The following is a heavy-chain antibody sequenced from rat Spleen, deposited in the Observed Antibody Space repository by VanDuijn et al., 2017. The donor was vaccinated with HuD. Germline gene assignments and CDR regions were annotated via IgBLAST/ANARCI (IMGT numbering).Heavy chain of an antibody. V-gene: IGHV5-7*01. J-gene: IGHJ3*01. CDR3: ATAGSRVSRFAY. CDR2: ISYDGSST. Sequence: EVQLVETGGGLVHPGSSLKLSCAASGFTFSDYNMAWVRQAPKKGLEWVATISYDGSSTYYRDSAKGRFTISRDSAKSTLYLQMDNLRSEDTATYYCATAGSRVSRFAYWGQGTLVTVSS. D-gene: IGHD1-4*01. CDR1: GFTFSDYN.